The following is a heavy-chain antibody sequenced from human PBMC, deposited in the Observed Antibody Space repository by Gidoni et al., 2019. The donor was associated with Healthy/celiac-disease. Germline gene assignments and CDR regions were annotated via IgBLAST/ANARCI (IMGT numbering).Heavy chain of an antibody. CDR1: GFTFSGSA. CDR2: IRSKANSYAT. V-gene: IGHV3-73*02. D-gene: IGHD6-19*01. J-gene: IGHJ4*02. CDR3: TRLRSGPGAVAGTDY. Sequence: EVQLVESGGGWVQPGGSLKLAWAAAGFTFSGSAMHWVRQASGKGLECLGRIRSKANSYATAYAASVKGRFTISRDDSKNTAYLQMNSLKTDDTAVYYCTRLRSGPGAVAGTDYWGQGTLVTVSS.